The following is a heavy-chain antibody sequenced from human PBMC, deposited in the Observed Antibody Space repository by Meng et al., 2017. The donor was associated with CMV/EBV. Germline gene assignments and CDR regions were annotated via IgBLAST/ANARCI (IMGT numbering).Heavy chain of an antibody. J-gene: IGHJ6*03. V-gene: IGHV4-4*07. Sequence: QVQLQESGPGLVKPSETLSLTCSVCGGFISSFYWSWIRQPAGKGLEWIGRIYTSGRTTYNPSLKSRVTMSVDTSKNQFSLKLSSVTAADTAVYYCARAGRPTYYYYYMDVWGKGTTVTVSS. CDR1: GGFISSFY. CDR3: ARAGRPTYYYYYMDV. CDR2: IYTSGRT.